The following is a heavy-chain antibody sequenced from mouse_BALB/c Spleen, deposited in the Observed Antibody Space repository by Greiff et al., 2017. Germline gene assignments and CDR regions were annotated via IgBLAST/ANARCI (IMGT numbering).Heavy chain of an antibody. CDR2: INSNGGST. J-gene: IGHJ1*01. Sequence: DVKLVESGGGLVQPGGSLKLSCAASGFTFSSYGMSWVRQTPDKRLELVATINSNGGSTYYPDSVKGRFTISRDNAKNTLYLQMSSLKSEDTAMHYCARGYYRYDRYFDVWGAGTTVTVSS. CDR1: GFTFSSYG. D-gene: IGHD2-14*01. CDR3: ARGYYRYDRYFDV. V-gene: IGHV5-6-3*01.